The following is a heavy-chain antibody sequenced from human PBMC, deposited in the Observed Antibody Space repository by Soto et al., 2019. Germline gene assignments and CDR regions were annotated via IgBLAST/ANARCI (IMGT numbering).Heavy chain of an antibody. D-gene: IGHD6-13*01. CDR2: IWYDGSNK. Sequence: GGSLRLSCAASGFTFSSYGMHWVRQAPGKGLEWVAVIWYDGSNKYYADSVKGRFTISRDNSKNTLYLQMNSLRAEDTAVYYCARDRIAAAGDDAFDIWGQGTMVTVSS. CDR1: GFTFSSYG. J-gene: IGHJ3*02. V-gene: IGHV3-33*01. CDR3: ARDRIAAAGDDAFDI.